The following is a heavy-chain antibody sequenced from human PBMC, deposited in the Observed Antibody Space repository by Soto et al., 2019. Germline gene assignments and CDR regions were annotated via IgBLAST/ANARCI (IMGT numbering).Heavy chain of an antibody. CDR1: GYTFTGYY. D-gene: IGHD1-26*01. V-gene: IGHV1-2*02. Sequence: ASVKVSCKASGYTFTGYYMHWVRQAPGQGLEWMGWINPNSGGTNYAQKFQGRVTMTRDTSISTAYMELSRLRSDDTAVYYCARDIVGATVGAFDIWGQGTMVTVSS. J-gene: IGHJ3*02. CDR2: INPNSGGT. CDR3: ARDIVGATVGAFDI.